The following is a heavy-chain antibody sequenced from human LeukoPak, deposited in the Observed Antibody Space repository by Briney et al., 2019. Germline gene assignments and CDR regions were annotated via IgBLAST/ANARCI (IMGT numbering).Heavy chain of an antibody. V-gene: IGHV4-59*01. CDR2: IYYSVST. D-gene: IGHD1-14*01. CDR3: ARDRIGTVDY. CDR1: GGSISSYY. Sequence: SETLSLTCTVSGGSISSYYWSWIRHPPGKGLEWIGYIYYSVSTNYNPSLKSRFTISVDTSKNQFSLKLSSVTAADPAVYYCARDRIGTVDYWGQGTLVTVSS. J-gene: IGHJ4*02.